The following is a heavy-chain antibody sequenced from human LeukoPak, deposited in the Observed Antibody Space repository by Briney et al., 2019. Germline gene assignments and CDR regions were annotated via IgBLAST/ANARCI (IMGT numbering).Heavy chain of an antibody. V-gene: IGHV3-30-3*01. D-gene: IGHD1-7*01. Sequence: GRSLRLSCAASGFTFSSYAMHWVRQAPGKGLEWVAVISYDGSNKYYADSVKGRFTISRDNSKNTLYLQMNSLRAEDTAVYYCASPNRGTRAWPWAFDIWGQGTMVTVSS. CDR2: ISYDGSNK. CDR3: ASPNRGTRAWPWAFDI. CDR1: GFTFSSYA. J-gene: IGHJ3*02.